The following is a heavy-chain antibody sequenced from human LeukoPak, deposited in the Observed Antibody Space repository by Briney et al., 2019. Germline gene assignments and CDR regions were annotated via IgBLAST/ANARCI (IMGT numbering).Heavy chain of an antibody. J-gene: IGHJ3*02. CDR2: IYYSGST. CDR3: ARGDCGGDCYPGGDAFDI. V-gene: IGHV4-30-4*07. CDR1: GGSISSGGYS. Sequence: SQTLSLTCAVSGGSISSGGYSWSWIRQPPGKGLAWIGYIYYSGSTYYNPSLKSRVTISVDTSKNQFSLKLSSVTAADTAVYYCARGDCGGDCYPGGDAFDIWGQGTMVTVSS. D-gene: IGHD2-21*02.